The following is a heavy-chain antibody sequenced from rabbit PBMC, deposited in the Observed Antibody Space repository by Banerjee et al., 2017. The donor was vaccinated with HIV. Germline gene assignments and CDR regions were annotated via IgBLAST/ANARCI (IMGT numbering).Heavy chain of an antibody. D-gene: IGHD4-2*01. CDR3: ARDAGYAGSNL. J-gene: IGHJ4*01. V-gene: IGHV1S40*01. CDR1: GFTISSYYY. Sequence: QSLEESGGGLVQPEGSLALTCKASGFTISSYYYMCWVRQAPGKGLEWIGCIYAGSGTTYYASWAKGRFTISKTSSTTVTLQMTSLTAADTATYFCARDAGYAGSNLWGQGTLVTVS. CDR2: IYAGSGTT.